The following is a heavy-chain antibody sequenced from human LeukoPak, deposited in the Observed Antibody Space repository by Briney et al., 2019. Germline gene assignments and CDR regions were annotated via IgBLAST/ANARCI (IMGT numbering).Heavy chain of an antibody. CDR2: IYYSGST. J-gene: IGHJ5*02. CDR3: ARASPLEDRPEVGGSGSYYKTYNWFDP. CDR1: GGYIRSYY. D-gene: IGHD3-10*01. V-gene: IGHV4-59*01. Sequence: SETLSLTCTVSGGYIRSYYWSWIRQPPGKGLEWIGYIYYSGSTNYNPSLKSRVTISVDTSKNQFSLKLSSVTAADTAVYYCARASPLEDRPEVGGSGSYYKTYNWFDPWGQGTLVTVSS.